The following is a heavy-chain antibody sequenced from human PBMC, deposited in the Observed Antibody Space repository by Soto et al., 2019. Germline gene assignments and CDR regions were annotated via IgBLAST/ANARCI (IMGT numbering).Heavy chain of an antibody. CDR3: AVPGGRFWSGYYRY. V-gene: IGHV1-69*13. D-gene: IGHD3-3*01. CDR2: IIPIFGTA. J-gene: IGHJ4*02. CDR1: GGTFSSYA. Sequence: ASVKVSCKASGGTFSSYAISWVRQAPGQGLEWMGGIIPIFGTANYAQKFQGRVTITADESTSTAYMELSSLRSEDTAVYYCAVPGGRFWSGYYRYWGQGTLVTVSS.